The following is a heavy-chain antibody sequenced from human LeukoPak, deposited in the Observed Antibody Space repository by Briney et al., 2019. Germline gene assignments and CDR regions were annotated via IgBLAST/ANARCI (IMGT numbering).Heavy chain of an antibody. CDR3: ARHGGVWGSYRGPASAYFDY. CDR2: IYHTGST. Sequence: SETLSLTCSISSYSISSGYHWGWIRQPPGKGLEWIGSIYHTGSTHYNPSLKSRVTISVDTSKNQFSLKLSSVTAADTAVYYCARHGGVWGSYRGPASAYFDYRGQGTLVTVFS. J-gene: IGHJ4*02. D-gene: IGHD3-16*02. V-gene: IGHV4-38-2*02. CDR1: SYSISSGYH.